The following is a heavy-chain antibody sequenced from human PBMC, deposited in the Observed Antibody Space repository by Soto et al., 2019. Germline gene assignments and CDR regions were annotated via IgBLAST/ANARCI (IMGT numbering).Heavy chain of an antibody. V-gene: IGHV3-30*04. Sequence: GGSLRLSCAASAFTLRSYTMHWVRQAPGKGLEWVATISYDGSKTNYADSVRGRFTISRDNSKSTLFLQMDSLRPEDTAVYSCARDRDSSYFPPPYYFDSWGQGTLVTVSS. CDR1: AFTLRSYT. J-gene: IGHJ4*02. CDR2: ISYDGSKT. CDR3: ARDRDSSYFPPPYYFDS. D-gene: IGHD4-4*01.